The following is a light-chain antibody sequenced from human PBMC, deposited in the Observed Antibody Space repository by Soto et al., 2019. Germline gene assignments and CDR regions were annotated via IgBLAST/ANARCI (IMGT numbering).Light chain of an antibody. V-gene: IGKV1-33*01. CDR3: QQYGNLPLT. J-gene: IGKJ5*01. Sequence: IQMTQSPSSLSASLGDRVTITCQASQDIGNSLNWYQQKPGKAPGLLIYDASYLETGDPSRFSGSGSGTDFTFTISSLQAEDIGTYYCQQYGNLPLTFGQGTRLE. CDR1: QDIGNS. CDR2: DAS.